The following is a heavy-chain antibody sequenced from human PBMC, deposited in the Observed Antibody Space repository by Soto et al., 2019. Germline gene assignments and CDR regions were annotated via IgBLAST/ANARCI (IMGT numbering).Heavy chain of an antibody. CDR2: ISHSGIT. D-gene: IGHD6-19*01. Sequence: SATLSLTRAVYGWSLSCYYWGWIRQPPGKWLEWIGEISHSGITIYNPALKSRVTISVDTSKNQFSLKLISVTAADMAVYYCARGRSGWYLKPFFDYWGQGTLVTVSS. CDR3: ARGRSGWYLKPFFDY. V-gene: IGHV4-34*01. CDR1: GWSLSCYY. J-gene: IGHJ4*02.